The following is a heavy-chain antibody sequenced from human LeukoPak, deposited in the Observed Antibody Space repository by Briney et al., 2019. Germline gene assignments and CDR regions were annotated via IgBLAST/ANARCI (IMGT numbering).Heavy chain of an antibody. CDR2: ISGSGGST. J-gene: IGHJ4*02. D-gene: IGHD3-22*01. Sequence: GGSLRLSCAASGFTFSSYGMSWVRQAPGKGLEWVSTISGSGGSTYYADSVKGRFTISRDNAKNSLCLQMNSLRAEDTAVYYCARHVVAVGFDYWGQGTLVTVSS. CDR1: GFTFSSYG. CDR3: ARHVVAVGFDY. V-gene: IGHV3-23*01.